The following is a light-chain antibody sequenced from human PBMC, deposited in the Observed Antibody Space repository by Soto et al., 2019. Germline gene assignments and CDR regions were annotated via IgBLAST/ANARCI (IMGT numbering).Light chain of an antibody. CDR3: CSYAGSNSWV. Sequence: QSALTQPHSASGSPGQSVTISCTGTSSDVGGYNYVSWYQQHPGKAPKLMIYEVSKRPSGVPFRFSASKSANTASLTVSGLQAEDEADHYCCSYAGSNSWVFGGGTKLTVL. V-gene: IGLV2-8*01. CDR1: SSDVGGYNY. J-gene: IGLJ3*02. CDR2: EVS.